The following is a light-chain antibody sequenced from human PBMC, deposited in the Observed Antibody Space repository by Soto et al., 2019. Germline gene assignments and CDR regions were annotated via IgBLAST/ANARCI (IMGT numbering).Light chain of an antibody. CDR3: NSYGGTNNYVV. V-gene: IGLV2-8*01. CDR2: DVN. CDR1: SSDVGGYNY. J-gene: IGLJ2*01. Sequence: QSVLTQPPSASGSPGQSVTISCTGTSSDVGGYNYVSWYRQHPGKAPQLIIYDVNKRPSGVPYRFSGSKSGNTASLTVSGLQAEDEADYFCNSYGGTNNYVVFGGGTKLTVL.